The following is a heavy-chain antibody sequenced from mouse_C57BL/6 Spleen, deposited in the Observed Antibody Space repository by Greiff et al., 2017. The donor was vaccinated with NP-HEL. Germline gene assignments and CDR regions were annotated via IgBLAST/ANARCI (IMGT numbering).Heavy chain of an antibody. V-gene: IGHV1-59*01. CDR1: GYTFTSYW. Sequence: QVQLKQPGAELVRPGTSVKLSCKASGYTFTSYWMHWVKQRPGQGLEWIGVIDPSDSYTNYNQKFKGKATLTVDTSSSTAYMQLSSLTSEDSAVYYCAREELGRWFAYWGQGTLVTVSA. D-gene: IGHD4-1*01. J-gene: IGHJ3*01. CDR3: AREELGRWFAY. CDR2: IDPSDSYT.